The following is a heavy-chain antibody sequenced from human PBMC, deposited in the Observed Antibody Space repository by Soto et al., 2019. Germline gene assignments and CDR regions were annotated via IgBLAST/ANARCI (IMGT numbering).Heavy chain of an antibody. V-gene: IGHV4-34*01. CDR3: AIRGSGSGQRDWYFDL. CDR1: AGSSSRYH. D-gene: IGHD3-10*01. CDR2: INHSGST. Sequence: SETLSLPCAVYAGSSSRYHWSWIRQPPGKGLEWIGEINHSGSTNYNPSLKSRVTISVDTSKNQFSLKLSSVTAADTAVYYCAIRGSGSGQRDWYFDLWGRGTLVT. J-gene: IGHJ2*01.